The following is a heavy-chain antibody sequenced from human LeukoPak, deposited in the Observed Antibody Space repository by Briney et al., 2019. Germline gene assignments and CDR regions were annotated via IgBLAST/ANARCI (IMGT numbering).Heavy chain of an antibody. Sequence: PSETLSLTCTVSGGTPSSYYWSWIRQPPGKGLEWIGEINHSGSTNYNPSLKSRVTISVDTSKNQFSLKLSSVTAADTAVYYCARAALSHGITMIVVVITHFDYWGQGTLVTVSS. J-gene: IGHJ4*02. V-gene: IGHV4-34*01. CDR1: GGTPSSYY. CDR2: INHSGST. D-gene: IGHD3-22*01. CDR3: ARAALSHGITMIVVVITHFDY.